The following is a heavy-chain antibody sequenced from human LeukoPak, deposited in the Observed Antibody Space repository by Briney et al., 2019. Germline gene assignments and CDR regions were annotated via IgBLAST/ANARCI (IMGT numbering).Heavy chain of an antibody. J-gene: IGHJ5*02. Sequence: ASVKVSCKASGYTFTSYGINWVRQATGQGLEWMGRMSPNTGKRDYAQKFQGRVTITSDTSINTAYMELTGLSSDDTAVYFCARSFVDFWSGYYRRDWLDPWGQGTLVTVSS. CDR1: GYTFTSYG. CDR3: ARSFVDFWSGYYRRDWLDP. D-gene: IGHD3-3*01. V-gene: IGHV1-8*03. CDR2: MSPNTGKR.